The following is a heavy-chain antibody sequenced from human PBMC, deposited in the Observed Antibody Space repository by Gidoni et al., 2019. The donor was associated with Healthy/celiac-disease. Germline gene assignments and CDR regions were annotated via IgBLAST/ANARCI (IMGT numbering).Heavy chain of an antibody. V-gene: IGHV3-13*01. CDR1: GFTFRSYD. D-gene: IGHD6-13*01. J-gene: IGHJ4*02. CDR2: IGTAGDT. CDR3: ARSIAAAGFDY. Sequence: EVQLVESGGGLVQPGGAPSLSCAPSGFTFRSYDMHWVRQATGKGLDGVAAIGTAGDTYYPGTVKGRFTSSRENAKNSLYLQMNSLRAGDTAVYYCARSIAAAGFDYWGQGTLVTVSS.